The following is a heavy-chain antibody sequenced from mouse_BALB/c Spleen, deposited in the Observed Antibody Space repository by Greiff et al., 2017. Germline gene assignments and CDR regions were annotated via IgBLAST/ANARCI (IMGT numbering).Heavy chain of an antibody. Sequence: EVNVVESGGGLVKPGGSLKLSCAASGFTFSSYAMSWVRQTPEKRLEWVASISSGGSTYYPDSVKGRFTISRDNARNILYLQMSSLRSEDTAMYYCARGVPMIIYAMDYWGQGTSVTVAS. V-gene: IGHV5-6-5*01. CDR3: ARGVPMIIYAMDY. D-gene: IGHD2-4*01. CDR2: ISSGGST. J-gene: IGHJ4*01. CDR1: GFTFSSYA.